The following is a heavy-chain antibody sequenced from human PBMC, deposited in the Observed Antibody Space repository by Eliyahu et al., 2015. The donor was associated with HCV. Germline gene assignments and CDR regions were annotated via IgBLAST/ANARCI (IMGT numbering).Heavy chain of an antibody. J-gene: IGHJ5*02. CDR2: VNPNSGAT. V-gene: IGHV1-2*02. CDR1: GYPFTGYY. CDR3: ARDLVSFGSGSPGASWS. Sequence: QVQLVQSGAEVKKPGASVKVPCKASGYPFTGYYIHWVRQAPGQGLEWMGWVNPNSGATNYAQKFQGRVTMTRDTSISTAYMDLNRLTSDDTAVYYCARDLVSFGSGSPGASWSWGQGTLVTVSS. D-gene: IGHD3-10*01.